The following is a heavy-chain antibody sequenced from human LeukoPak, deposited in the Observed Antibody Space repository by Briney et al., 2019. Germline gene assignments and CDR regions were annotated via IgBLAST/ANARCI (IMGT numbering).Heavy chain of an antibody. V-gene: IGHV3-33*01. Sequence: GGSLRLSCTASGFTFSNYGMHWVRQAPGKGLEWVAVIWYDGSNKYYADSVKGRFTISRDTSKKTMYLQMNSLRAEDTAVYFCARSDIMDVWGQGTTVTVSS. J-gene: IGHJ6*02. CDR1: GFTFSNYG. CDR2: IWYDGSNK. CDR3: ARSDIMDV.